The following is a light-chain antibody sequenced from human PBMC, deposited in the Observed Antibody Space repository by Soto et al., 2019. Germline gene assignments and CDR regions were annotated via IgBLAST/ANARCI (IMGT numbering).Light chain of an antibody. J-gene: IGKJ1*01. CDR3: LQYGSSPWT. V-gene: IGKV3-20*01. Sequence: EIALTQSPGTLSSSPGERATLSCRASQSVRNNYLAWYQQKPGQAPRLLIYAASGRATGIPDRFSGSGSGPDFTLTSSRLEPEDFAVYHCLQYGSSPWTFGQGTKVDIK. CDR2: AAS. CDR1: QSVRNNY.